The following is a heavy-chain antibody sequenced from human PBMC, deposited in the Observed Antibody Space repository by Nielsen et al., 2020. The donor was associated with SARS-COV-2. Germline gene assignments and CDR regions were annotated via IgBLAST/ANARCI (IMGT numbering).Heavy chain of an antibody. CDR1: GFTFSDYY. Sequence: GESLKISCAASGFTFSDYYMSWIRQAPGKGLEWVSYISSSGSTIYYADSVKGRFTISRDNAKNSLYLQMNSLRAEDTAVYYCARISRIVVVPQSYGMDVWGQGTTVTVSS. D-gene: IGHD2-2*01. J-gene: IGHJ6*02. CDR3: ARISRIVVVPQSYGMDV. CDR2: ISSSGSTI. V-gene: IGHV3-11*01.